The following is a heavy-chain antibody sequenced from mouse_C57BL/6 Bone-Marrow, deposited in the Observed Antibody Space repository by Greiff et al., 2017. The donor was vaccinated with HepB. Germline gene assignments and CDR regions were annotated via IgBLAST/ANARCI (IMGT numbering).Heavy chain of an antibody. CDR3: TPSYYDPTGYFDV. V-gene: IGHV14-1*01. CDR2: IDPEDGDT. D-gene: IGHD2-4*01. J-gene: IGHJ1*03. Sequence: VQLQQSGAELVRPGASVKLSCTASGFNIKDYYMHWVKQRPEQGLEWIGRIDPEDGDTEYAPKFQGKATMTADTSSNTAYLQLSSLTSEDTAVYYCTPSYYDPTGYFDVWGTGTTVTVSS. CDR1: GFNIKDYY.